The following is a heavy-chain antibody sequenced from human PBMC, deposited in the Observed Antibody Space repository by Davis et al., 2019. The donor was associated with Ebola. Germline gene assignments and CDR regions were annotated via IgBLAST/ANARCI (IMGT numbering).Heavy chain of an antibody. Sequence: MPSETLSLTCTVSGGSISSYYWSWIRQPPGKGLEWIGYIYYSGSTNYNPSLKSRVTISVDTSKNQFSLKLSSVTAADTAVYYCARDRGYGDAFDIWGQGTMVNVSS. V-gene: IGHV4-59*01. D-gene: IGHD5-12*01. CDR1: GGSISSYY. J-gene: IGHJ3*02. CDR3: ARDRGYGDAFDI. CDR2: IYYSGST.